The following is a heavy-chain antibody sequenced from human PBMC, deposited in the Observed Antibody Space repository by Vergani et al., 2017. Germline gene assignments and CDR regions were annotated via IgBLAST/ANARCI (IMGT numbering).Heavy chain of an antibody. D-gene: IGHD3-16*02. V-gene: IGHV4-31*03. CDR1: GGSISSGGYY. CDR2: IYYSGST. J-gene: IGHJ5*02. CDR3: ARVITFGGVIVSRFDP. Sequence: QLQLQESGPGLVKPSQTLSLTCTVSGGSISSGGYYWSWIRQHPGKGLEWIGYIYYSGSTYYNPSLKSRVTISVDTSKNQFSLKLSSVTAADTAVYYCARVITFGGVIVSRFDPWGQGTLVTVSS.